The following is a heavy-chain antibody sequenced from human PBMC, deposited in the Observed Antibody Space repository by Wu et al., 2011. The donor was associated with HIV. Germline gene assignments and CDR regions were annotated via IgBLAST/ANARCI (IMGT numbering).Heavy chain of an antibody. J-gene: IGHJ4*02. Sequence: QVQLVQSGAEVKKPGSSVKISCKASGNTFNAINWVRQAPGQGLEWMGGIIPLSGTRDYAQIFQGRLTITTDESTSTAYMSLSGLRSEDTAVYYCARDLGRGIPVTGSDYWGQGTLVTVSS. CDR1: GNTFNA. CDR3: ARDLGRGIPVTGSDY. D-gene: IGHD6-19*01. V-gene: IGHV1-69*01. CDR2: IIPLSGTR.